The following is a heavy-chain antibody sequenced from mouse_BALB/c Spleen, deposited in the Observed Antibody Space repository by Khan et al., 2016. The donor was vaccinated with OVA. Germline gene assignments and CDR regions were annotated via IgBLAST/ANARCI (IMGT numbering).Heavy chain of an antibody. D-gene: IGHD1-2*01. CDR2: ISYSGST. V-gene: IGHV3-2*02. CDR1: GYSITSDYV. CDR3: ARGVRLSY. Sequence: EVELVESGPGLVKPSQSLSLTCTVTGYSITSDYVWYWIRQFPGNKLEWMGYISYSGSTSYNPSLKSRISITRDTSKNKFFLQLNSVTTEDTASCYCARGVRLSYWGEGTLVAVSA. J-gene: IGHJ3*01.